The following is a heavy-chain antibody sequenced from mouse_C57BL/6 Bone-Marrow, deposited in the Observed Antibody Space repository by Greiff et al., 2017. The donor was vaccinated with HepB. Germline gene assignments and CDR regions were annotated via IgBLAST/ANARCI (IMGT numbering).Heavy chain of an antibody. V-gene: IGHV1-64*01. J-gene: IGHJ2*01. CDR1: GYTFTSYW. CDR2: IHPNSGST. Sequence: VQLQQPGAELVKPGASVKLSCKASGYTFTSYWMHWVKQRPGQGLEWIGMIHPNSGSTNYNEKFKSKATLTVDKSSSTAYMQLSSLTSEDSAVYYCAREGVTGTVTFFDYWGQGTTLTVSS. D-gene: IGHD4-1*01. CDR3: AREGVTGTVTFFDY.